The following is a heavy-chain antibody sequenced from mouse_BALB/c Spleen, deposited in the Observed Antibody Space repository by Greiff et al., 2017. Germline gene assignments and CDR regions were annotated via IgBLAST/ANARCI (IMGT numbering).Heavy chain of an antibody. CDR3: ASYDGYSFDY. J-gene: IGHJ2*01. D-gene: IGHD2-3*01. V-gene: IGHV5-9-3*01. CDR2: ISSGGSYT. CDR1: GFTFSSYA. Sequence: EVKLMESGGGLVKPGGSLKLSCAASGFTFSSYAMSWVRQTPEKRLEWVATISSGGSYTYYPDSVKGRFTISRDNAKNTLYLQMSSLRSEDTAMYYCASYDGYSFDYWGQGTTLTVSS.